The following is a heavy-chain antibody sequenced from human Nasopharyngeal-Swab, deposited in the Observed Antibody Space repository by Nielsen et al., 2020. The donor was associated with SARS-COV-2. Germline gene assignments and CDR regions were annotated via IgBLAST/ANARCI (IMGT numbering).Heavy chain of an antibody. D-gene: IGHD3-16*01. J-gene: IGHJ4*02. CDR2: ISYDGSNK. CDR3: ARGAGGPFDY. V-gene: IGHV3-30-3*01. Sequence: GESLKISCAAPGFTFSSYAMHWVRQAPGKGLEWVAVISYDGSNKYYADSVKGRFTISRDNSKNTLYLQMNSLRAEDTAVYYCARGAGGPFDYWGQGTLVTVSS. CDR1: GFTFSSYA.